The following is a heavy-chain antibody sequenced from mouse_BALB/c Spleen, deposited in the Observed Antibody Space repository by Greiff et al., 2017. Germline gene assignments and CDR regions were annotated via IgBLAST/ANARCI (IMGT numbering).Heavy chain of an antibody. CDR1: GFAFSSYD. D-gene: IGHD2-10*01. CDR2: ISSGGGST. J-gene: IGHJ1*01. Sequence: EVKLLESGGGLVKPGGSLKLSCAASGFAFSSYDMSWVRQTPEKRLEWVAYISSGGGSTYYPDTVKGRFTISRDNAKNTLYLQMSSLKSEDTAMYYCARQSFYGNYWYFDVWGAGTTVTVSS. V-gene: IGHV5-12-1*01. CDR3: ARQSFYGNYWYFDV.